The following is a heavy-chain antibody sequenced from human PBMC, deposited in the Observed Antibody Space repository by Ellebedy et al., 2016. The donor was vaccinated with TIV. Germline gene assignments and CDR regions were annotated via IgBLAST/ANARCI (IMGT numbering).Heavy chain of an antibody. CDR1: GFTVSSNY. V-gene: IGHV3-53*04. CDR2: IYSGGST. J-gene: IGHJ6*02. Sequence: GESLKISCAASGFTVSSNYMSWVRQAPGKGLEWVSVIYSGGSTYYADSVKGRFTISRHNSKNTLYLQMNSLRAEDTAVYYCARDYGWFGEGMDVWGQGTTVTVSS. D-gene: IGHD3-10*01. CDR3: ARDYGWFGEGMDV.